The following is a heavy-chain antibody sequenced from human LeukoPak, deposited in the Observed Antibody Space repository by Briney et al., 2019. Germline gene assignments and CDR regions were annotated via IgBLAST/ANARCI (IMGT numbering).Heavy chain of an antibody. CDR1: GFTLSSYW. Sequence: GGSLRLSCAASGFTLSSYWMSWVRQAPGKGLEWVANIKQDGSEKYYVDSVKGRFTISRDNAKNSLYLQMNSLRAEDTAVYYCARGTMIEAYYFDYWGQGTLVTVSS. CDR3: ARGTMIEAYYFDY. CDR2: IKQDGSEK. J-gene: IGHJ4*02. V-gene: IGHV3-7*01. D-gene: IGHD3-22*01.